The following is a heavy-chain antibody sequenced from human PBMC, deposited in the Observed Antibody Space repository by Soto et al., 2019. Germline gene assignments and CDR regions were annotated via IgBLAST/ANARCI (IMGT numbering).Heavy chain of an antibody. D-gene: IGHD5-12*01. CDR2: ISYDGSNK. CDR1: GFTFSSYG. V-gene: IGHV3-30*03. J-gene: IGHJ4*02. Sequence: GGSLRLSCAASGFTFSSYGMHWVRQAPGKGLEWVAVISYDGSNKYYADSVKGRFTISRDNSKNTLYLQMNSLRAEDTAVYYCATPLELGGYNYWGQGTLVTVSS. CDR3: ATPLELGGYNY.